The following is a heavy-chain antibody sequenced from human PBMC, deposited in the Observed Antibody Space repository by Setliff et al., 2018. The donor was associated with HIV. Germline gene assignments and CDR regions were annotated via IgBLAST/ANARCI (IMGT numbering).Heavy chain of an antibody. CDR2: IYPGDSDT. V-gene: IGHV5-51*01. CDR3: ARHRHTAAGTLDAFDI. Sequence: PGESLKISCKGSGYTFTSYWIGWVRQMPGKGLEWMGIIYPGDSDTRYSPSFQVQVIISADKSISTAYLQWSTLKASDTAIYYCARHRHTAAGTLDAFDIWGQGTVVTVSS. J-gene: IGHJ3*02. CDR1: GYTFTSYW. D-gene: IGHD6-13*01.